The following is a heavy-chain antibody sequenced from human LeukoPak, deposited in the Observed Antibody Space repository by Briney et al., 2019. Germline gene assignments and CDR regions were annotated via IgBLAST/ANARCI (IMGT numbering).Heavy chain of an antibody. J-gene: IGHJ5*02. V-gene: IGHV3-21*01. CDR1: GFTLSSYS. CDR3: ARDGSGTNNWFYP. D-gene: IGHD3-10*01. Sequence: GGSLRLSCAASGFTLSSYSMNWVRQAPGKGLEWVAPISSSSSYIYYVDSVKGRFIISRDKATNSLYLQMNRLRAEDTAVYYRARDGSGTNNWFYPWGQGTLVTVSS. CDR2: ISSSSSYI.